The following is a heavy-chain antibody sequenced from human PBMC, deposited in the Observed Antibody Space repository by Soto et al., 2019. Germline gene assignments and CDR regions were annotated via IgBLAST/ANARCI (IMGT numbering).Heavy chain of an antibody. CDR2: IDYSGST. D-gene: IGHD2-15*01. V-gene: IGHV4-39*01. J-gene: IGHJ3*02. CDR3: GRYCSGGSCYRGRGAFDI. Sequence: QLQLQASGPGLVKPSDTLSLTCTVAVGSISSSSYYWGWIRPPPGEGREWIGSIDYSGSTYYNPSLKSRVHIHVHTAKNQFSLKLSCVTAADTAVYYCGRYCSGGSCYRGRGAFDIWGQGTKVTVSS. CDR1: VGSISSSSYY.